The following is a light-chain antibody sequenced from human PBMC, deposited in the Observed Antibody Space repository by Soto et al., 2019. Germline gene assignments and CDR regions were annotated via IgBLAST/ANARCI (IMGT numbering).Light chain of an antibody. V-gene: IGKV3-15*01. CDR2: GAF. J-gene: IGKJ4*01. CDR3: QQYKKWPPLT. Sequence: EIVLTQYPATLSVSPGETATLSCRASQSVSYNLAWYQQKPGQGPRLLIYGAFTRATGIPARFSGSGSGTEFTLTISSLQSEDFAVYYCQQYKKWPPLTCGGGTKVEIK. CDR1: QSVSYN.